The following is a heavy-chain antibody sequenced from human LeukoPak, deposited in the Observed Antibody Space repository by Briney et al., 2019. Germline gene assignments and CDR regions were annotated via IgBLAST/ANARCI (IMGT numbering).Heavy chain of an antibody. Sequence: GGSLRLSCAASGFTFSSYGMHWVRQAPGKGLEWVAVISYDGSNKYYADSVKGRFTISRDNSKNTLYLQMNSLRAEDTAVYYCARDCSSTSCYAIYYYYGMDVWGQGTTVTVSS. D-gene: IGHD2-2*01. CDR3: ARDCSSTSCYAIYYYYGMDV. V-gene: IGHV3-30*03. CDR2: ISYDGSNK. CDR1: GFTFSSYG. J-gene: IGHJ6*02.